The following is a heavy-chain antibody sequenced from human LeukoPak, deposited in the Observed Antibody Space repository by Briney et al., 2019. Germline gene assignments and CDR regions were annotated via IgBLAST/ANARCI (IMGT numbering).Heavy chain of an antibody. CDR2: IIPILGIA. D-gene: IGHD6-6*01. CDR3: LSFPRIAARGCGEKYYFDY. J-gene: IGHJ4*02. V-gene: IGHV1-69*04. Sequence: SVKVSCKASGGTFSSYAISWVRQAPGQGLEWMGRIIPILGIANYAQKFQGRVTITADKSTSTAYMELSSLRSEDTAVYYCLSFPRIAARGCGEKYYFDYWGQGTLVTVSS. CDR1: GGTFSSYA.